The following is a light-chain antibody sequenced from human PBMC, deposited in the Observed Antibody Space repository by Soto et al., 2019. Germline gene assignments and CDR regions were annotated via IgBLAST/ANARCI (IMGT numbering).Light chain of an antibody. CDR3: QQYYSSPFT. J-gene: IGKJ4*01. V-gene: IGKV4-1*01. Sequence: DIVMTQSPDSLAVSLGERATINCKSSQSVLYSSNDKNYLAWYQQKAGQPPKLLIYWASTRDSGVPDRFSGSGSGTDITLTISSLQAEDVAVYHCQQYYSSPFTFGGGTKVEIK. CDR1: QSVLYSSNDKNY. CDR2: WAS.